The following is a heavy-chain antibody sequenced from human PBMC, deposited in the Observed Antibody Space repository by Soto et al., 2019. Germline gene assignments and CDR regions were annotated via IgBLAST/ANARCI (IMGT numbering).Heavy chain of an antibody. CDR3: ASELYTSLSKSWAFDI. D-gene: IGHD6-6*01. V-gene: IGHV3-33*01. Sequence: QVQLVESGGGVVQPGRSLRLSCAASGFTFSNYGMHWVRQAPGKGLDWVARIRQDESNKNYADSVQGRFTISRDNSRNTLYLQMNSLRPEDTAVSYCASELYTSLSKSWAFDIWGQGTMVAVSS. CDR2: IRQDESNK. CDR1: GFTFSNYG. J-gene: IGHJ3*02.